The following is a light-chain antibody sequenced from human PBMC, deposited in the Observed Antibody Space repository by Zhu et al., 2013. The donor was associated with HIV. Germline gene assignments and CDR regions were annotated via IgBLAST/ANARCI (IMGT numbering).Light chain of an antibody. Sequence: ETMMTQSPATLSVSPGERATLSCRASQSVSSNLAWYQQRPGQAPRLVIYGASTRATGIPARFSGSGSGTEFTLTISSLQSQDFAVYYCQQYGSSPETFGQGTKVEIK. CDR3: QQYGSSPET. J-gene: IGKJ1*01. V-gene: IGKV3-15*01. CDR2: GAS. CDR1: QSVSSN.